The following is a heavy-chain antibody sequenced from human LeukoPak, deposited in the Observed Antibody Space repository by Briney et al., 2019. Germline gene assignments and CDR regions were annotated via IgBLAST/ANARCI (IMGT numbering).Heavy chain of an antibody. CDR1: GFTFDDYA. J-gene: IGHJ4*02. Sequence: GGSLRLSCAASGFTFDDYAMHWARQAPGKGLEWVSGISWNSGSIGYADSVKGRFTISRDNAKNSLYLQMNSLRAEDTALYYCAKGSSYDVYFDYWGQETLVTVSS. V-gene: IGHV3-9*01. CDR2: ISWNSGSI. CDR3: AKGSSYDVYFDY. D-gene: IGHD3-3*01.